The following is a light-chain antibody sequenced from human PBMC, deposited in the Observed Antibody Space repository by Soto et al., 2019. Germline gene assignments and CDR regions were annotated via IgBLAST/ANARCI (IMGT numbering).Light chain of an antibody. CDR1: SSDVGGYNY. V-gene: IGLV2-11*01. J-gene: IGLJ1*01. Sequence: QSVLTQPRSVSGSPGQSVTISCTGTSSDVGGYNYVSWYQQYPGKAPKLMIYDVTKRPSGVPDRFSGSKSGNTASLTISILQAEDEADYYCCSYAGSSTYVFGTGTKVTVL. CDR3: CSYAGSSTYV. CDR2: DVT.